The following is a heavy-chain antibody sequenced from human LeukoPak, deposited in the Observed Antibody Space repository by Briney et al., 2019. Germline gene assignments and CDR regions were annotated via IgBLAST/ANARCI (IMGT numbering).Heavy chain of an antibody. CDR2: MNQDGSAK. J-gene: IGHJ6*02. CDR3: ATYTHWVAGDV. Sequence: GGSLRLSCAASGFTFSDSWMSWVRQAPGKGLEWVANMNQDGSAKDYVDPVKGRFTISRDNARNSLYLQMSSLRAEDTAVYYCATYTHWVAGDVWGQGTTVTVSS. D-gene: IGHD3-16*01. V-gene: IGHV3-7*01. CDR1: GFTFSDSW.